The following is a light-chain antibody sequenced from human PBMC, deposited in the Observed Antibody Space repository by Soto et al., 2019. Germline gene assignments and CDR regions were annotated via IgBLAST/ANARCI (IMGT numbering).Light chain of an antibody. CDR1: QSISSY. CDR3: QQSYSTPGT. V-gene: IGKV1-39*01. J-gene: IGKJ2*01. CDR2: AAS. Sequence: DIPMTQSPSSLSASVGDRVTITCRASQSISSYLNWYQQKPGKAPKLLIYAASSLQSGVPSRFSGSGSGTEFTLTISSLQPEDFAPYYCQQSYSTPGTFGQGTKLEIK.